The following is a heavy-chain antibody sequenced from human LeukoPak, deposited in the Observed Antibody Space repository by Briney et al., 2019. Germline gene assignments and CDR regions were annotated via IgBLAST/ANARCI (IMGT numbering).Heavy chain of an antibody. Sequence: GASVKVSCKASGGTFSSYAISWVRQAPGQGLEWMGGIIPIFGTANYAQKSQGRVTITADESTSTAYMELSSLRSEDTAVYYCAREGSSRRVRYFDYWGQGTLVTVSS. V-gene: IGHV1-69*13. CDR3: AREGSSRRVRYFDY. D-gene: IGHD3-10*01. J-gene: IGHJ4*02. CDR1: GGTFSSYA. CDR2: IIPIFGTA.